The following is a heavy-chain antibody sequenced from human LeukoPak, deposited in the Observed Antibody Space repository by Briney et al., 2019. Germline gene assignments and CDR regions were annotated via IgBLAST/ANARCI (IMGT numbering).Heavy chain of an antibody. J-gene: IGHJ4*02. V-gene: IGHV3-21*01. CDR2: ISSSSSYI. D-gene: IGHD5-12*01. CDR1: GFTFSSYI. Sequence: PGGSLRLSCAASGFTFSSYIMNWVRQAPGKGLEWVSSISSSSSYIYYADSVKGRFTISRDNAKNSLYLQMNSLRAEDTAVYYCARDGGIYSGYDTCFDYWGQGTLVTVSS. CDR3: ARDGGIYSGYDTCFDY.